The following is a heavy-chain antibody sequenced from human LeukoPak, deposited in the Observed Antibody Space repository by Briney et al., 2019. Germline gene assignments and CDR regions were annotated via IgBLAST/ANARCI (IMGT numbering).Heavy chain of an antibody. CDR1: GFTFTSYS. J-gene: IGHJ4*02. CDR2: ISGSGGST. CDR3: AREGRVSGYDFDC. D-gene: IGHD5-12*01. V-gene: IGHV3-23*01. Sequence: GGSLRLSCAASGFTFTSYSMSWVRQAPGKGLEWVSAISGSGGSTYYADSAKGRFIISRDNSKNTLYLQMDSLRVEDTAVYYCAREGRVSGYDFDCWGQGTLVSVSS.